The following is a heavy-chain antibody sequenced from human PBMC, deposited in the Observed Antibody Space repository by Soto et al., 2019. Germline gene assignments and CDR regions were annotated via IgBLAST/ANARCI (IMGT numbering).Heavy chain of an antibody. Sequence: QVQLVQSGAEVKKPGSSVKVSCKASGGTFSSYTISWVRQAPGQGLEWMGRIIPILGIANYAQKFQGRVTITANKSASIAYMELSSLRSEDTAVYYCAAAYCSGGSCSIRGEGNWGQGTLVTVSS. CDR2: IIPILGIA. J-gene: IGHJ4*02. CDR3: AAAYCSGGSCSIRGEGN. D-gene: IGHD2-15*01. V-gene: IGHV1-69*02. CDR1: GGTFSSYT.